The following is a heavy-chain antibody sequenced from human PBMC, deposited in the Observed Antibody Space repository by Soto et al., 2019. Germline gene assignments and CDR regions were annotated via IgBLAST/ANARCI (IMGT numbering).Heavy chain of an antibody. CDR3: ARDWEFGY. D-gene: IGHD1-26*01. J-gene: IGHJ4*02. CDR2: INPSGDST. V-gene: IGHV1-46*01. Sequence: ASVKVCGKASGYTFSSYYMHWVRQAPGQGLEWMGVINPSGDSTSYAQKFQGRVTITRDTSTSTLFMELSSLRSEDTAVYFCARDWEFGYWGQGSLVTVSS. CDR1: GYTFSSYY.